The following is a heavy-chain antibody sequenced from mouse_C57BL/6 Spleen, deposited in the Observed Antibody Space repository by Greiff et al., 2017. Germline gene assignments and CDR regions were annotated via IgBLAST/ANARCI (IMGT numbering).Heavy chain of an antibody. CDR2: LYPGGGYP. J-gene: IGHJ4*01. D-gene: IGHD1-1*01. CDR3: ASFSTTTSSDRDD. CDR1: GYTFTHYW. Sequence: VKLVESGAELVRPGTSVKMSCKASGYTFTHYWIGWAKQRPGHGLEWIGDLYPGGGYPNYNEKFKGKATLTADKSSSTAYMQLSSLTSEDTAIENGASFSTTTSSDRDDWGEGTSVNVAS. V-gene: IGHV1-63*01.